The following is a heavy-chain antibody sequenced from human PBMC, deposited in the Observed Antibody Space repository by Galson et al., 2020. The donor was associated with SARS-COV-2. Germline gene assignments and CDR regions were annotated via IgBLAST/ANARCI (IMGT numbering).Heavy chain of an antibody. CDR2: ISYDGSNK. V-gene: IGHV3-30-3*01. CDR3: ARDQVGHWFDP. J-gene: IGHJ5*02. CDR1: GFTFSSYA. Sequence: GSLRLSCAASGFTFSSYAMHWVRQAPGKGLEWVAVISYDGSNKYYADSVKGRFTISRDNSKNTLYLQMNSLRAEDTAVYYCARDQVGHWFDPWGQGTLVTVSS.